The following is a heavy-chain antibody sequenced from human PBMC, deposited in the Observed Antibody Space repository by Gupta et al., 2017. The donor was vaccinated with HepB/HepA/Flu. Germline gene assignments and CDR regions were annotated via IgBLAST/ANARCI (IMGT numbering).Heavy chain of an antibody. CDR1: GFTFKDTW. V-gene: IGHV3-15*01. Sequence: DVQLVESGGGFVEPGWSLRLSCAASGFTFKDTWMSWVRQAPGKGLEWLGRIYSRSDGGATDYVAPVKGRFTISRDDSKSTVYLQMDSLKTEDTAVYYCTTDPRHWGQGTLVTVSS. J-gene: IGHJ4*02. CDR2: IYSRSDGGAT. CDR3: TTDPRH.